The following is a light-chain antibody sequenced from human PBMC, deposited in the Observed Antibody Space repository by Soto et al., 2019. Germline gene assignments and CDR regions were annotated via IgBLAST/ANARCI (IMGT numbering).Light chain of an antibody. CDR3: QQRSNWPPWT. CDR2: DAS. J-gene: IGKJ1*01. V-gene: IGKV3-11*01. CDR1: QSVSSY. Sequence: EIVLTQSPATLSSSPGERATLSCRASQSVSSYLAWYQQKPGQAPRRLIYDASNRATGIPARFSGSGSGTAFTLTISSLEPEDFAVYYCQQRSNWPPWTFGQGTKVEIK.